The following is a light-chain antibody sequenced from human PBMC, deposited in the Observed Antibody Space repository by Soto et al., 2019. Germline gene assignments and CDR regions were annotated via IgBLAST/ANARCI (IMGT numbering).Light chain of an antibody. J-gene: IGKJ4*01. V-gene: IGKV1-39*01. CDR1: QSISTY. CDR3: QQSYDTPPVT. CDR2: AAS. Sequence: DIQLTQSPSSLSASVGDRVTITCRASQSISTYLNWYQQKPVKAPKLLIFAASSLQSGVPSRFSGSGSGTDFTLTISGLKPEDFATYYCQQSYDTPPVTFGGGTKVDIK.